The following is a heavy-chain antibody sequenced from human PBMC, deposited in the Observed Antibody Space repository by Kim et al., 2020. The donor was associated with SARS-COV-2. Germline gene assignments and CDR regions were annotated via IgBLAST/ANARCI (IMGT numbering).Heavy chain of an antibody. J-gene: IGHJ6*02. CDR2: IWYDGSNK. D-gene: IGHD2-15*01. CDR1: GFTFSSYG. CDR3: ARAQIGSRRGYYYGMDV. V-gene: IGHV3-33*01. Sequence: GGSLRLSCAASGFTFSSYGMHWVRQAPGKGLEWVAVIWYDGSNKYYADSVKGRFTTSRDNSKNTLYLQMNSLRAEDTAVYYCARAQIGSRRGYYYGMDVWGQGTTVTVSS.